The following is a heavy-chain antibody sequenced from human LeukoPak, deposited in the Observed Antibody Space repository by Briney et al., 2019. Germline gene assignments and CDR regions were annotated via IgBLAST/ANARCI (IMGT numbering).Heavy chain of an antibody. CDR2: IKSKTDGGTT. J-gene: IGHJ4*02. D-gene: IGHD3-10*01. V-gene: IGHV3-15*07. Sequence: GGSLRLSCAASGSTFNTYTMNWVRQAPGKGLEWVGRIKSKTDGGTTDYAAPVKGRFTISRDDSKNTLYLQINSLKTEDTAVYYCTTDDGVLLWFGGRDYKYYFDYWGQGTLVTVSS. CDR1: GSTFNTYT. CDR3: TTDDGVLLWFGGRDYKYYFDY.